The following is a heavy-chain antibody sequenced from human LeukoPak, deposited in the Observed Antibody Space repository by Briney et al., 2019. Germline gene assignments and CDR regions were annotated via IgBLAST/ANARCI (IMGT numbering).Heavy chain of an antibody. D-gene: IGHD6-13*01. CDR2: ISSSSSYI. V-gene: IGHV3-21*01. Sequence: PGGSLRLSCAASGFTFSSYSMNWVRQAPGKGLEWVSSISSSSSYIYYADSVKGRFTISRDNAKNSLYLQMNSLRAEDTAVYYCARDSSIAAAVTGRYFDLWGRGTLVTVSS. J-gene: IGHJ2*01. CDR3: ARDSSIAAAVTGRYFDL. CDR1: GFTFSSYS.